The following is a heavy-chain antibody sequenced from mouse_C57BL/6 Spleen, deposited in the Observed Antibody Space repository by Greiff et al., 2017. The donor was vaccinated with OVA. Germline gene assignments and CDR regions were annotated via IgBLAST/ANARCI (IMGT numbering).Heavy chain of an antibody. D-gene: IGHD3-1*01. Sequence: EVQLVESGGGLVKPGGSLKLSCAASGFTFSSYAMSWVRQTPEKRLEWVATISDGGSYTYYPDNVKGRFTISRDNAKNNLYLQMSHLKSEDTAMYYCARDRADLYAMDYWGQGTSVTVSS. V-gene: IGHV5-4*01. CDR1: GFTFSSYA. CDR3: ARDRADLYAMDY. CDR2: ISDGGSYT. J-gene: IGHJ4*01.